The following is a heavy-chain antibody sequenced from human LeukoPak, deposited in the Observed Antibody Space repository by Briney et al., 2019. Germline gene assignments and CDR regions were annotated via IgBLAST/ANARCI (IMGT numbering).Heavy chain of an antibody. D-gene: IGHD5-18*01. CDR2: INPNSGDT. V-gene: IGHV1-2*02. CDR3: ARDVIGYSRSGSFDI. J-gene: IGHJ3*02. CDR1: GYTFTGYY. Sequence: ASVKVSCKASGYTFTGYYMHWVRQAPGLGLEWMGWINPNSGDTNSAQKFQGRVTMTRDTSVSTAYMEVSRLRSDDTAVYYCARDVIGYSRSGSFDIWGQGTMVTVSS.